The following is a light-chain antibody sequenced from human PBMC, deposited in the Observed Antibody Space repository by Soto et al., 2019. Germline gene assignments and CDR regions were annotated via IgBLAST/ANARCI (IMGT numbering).Light chain of an antibody. CDR1: QRVSSDS. Sequence: EIVLTQSPDTLSLSPGERATLSCRASQRVSSDSLAWYQQQPGQAPRLLIYGASSRATGIPDRFSGSGSGTDFTLTISRLEPEDFAVYYCQQYGSSPITFGQGTRLEIK. V-gene: IGKV3-20*01. J-gene: IGKJ5*01. CDR3: QQYGSSPIT. CDR2: GAS.